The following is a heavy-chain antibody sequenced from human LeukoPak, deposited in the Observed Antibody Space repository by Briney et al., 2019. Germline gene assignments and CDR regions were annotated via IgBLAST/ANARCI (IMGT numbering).Heavy chain of an antibody. D-gene: IGHD5-18*01. J-gene: IGHJ4*02. CDR1: GFTFSSYG. V-gene: IGHV3-30*02. CDR2: IRYDGSNK. CDR3: ARDLGYSYTFDY. Sequence: PGGSLRLSCAASGFTFSSYGMHWVRQAPGKGLEWVAFIRYDGSNKYYADSVKGRFTISRDNSKNTLYLQMNSLRAEDTAVYYCARDLGYSYTFDYWGQGTLVTVSS.